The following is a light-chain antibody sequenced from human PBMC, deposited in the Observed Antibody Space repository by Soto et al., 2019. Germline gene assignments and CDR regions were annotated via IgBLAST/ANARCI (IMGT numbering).Light chain of an antibody. CDR2: EDN. J-gene: IGLJ1*01. Sequence: QSVLTQAPSVSAAPGQKVTISCSGSSSNIGTNYVSWYQHLPGTAPRLLIYEDNKRPSGIPDRFSGSKSGTSATLGITGLQTGEEADYYCGTWDSSLTTSYVFGPGTKVTVL. CDR3: GTWDSSLTTSYV. V-gene: IGLV1-51*02. CDR1: SSNIGTNY.